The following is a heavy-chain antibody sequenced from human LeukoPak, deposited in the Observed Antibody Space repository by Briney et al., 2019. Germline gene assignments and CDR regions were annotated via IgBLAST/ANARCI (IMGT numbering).Heavy chain of an antibody. Sequence: SETLSLTCAVYGGSFSGYYWSWIRQPPGKGLEWIGEINHSGSTNYNPSLKSRVTISVDTSKNQFSLKLSSVTAADTAVYYCARETYYYDSSGYYVGFDYWGQGTLVTVSS. V-gene: IGHV4-34*01. CDR1: GGSFSGYY. J-gene: IGHJ4*02. D-gene: IGHD3-22*01. CDR3: ARETYYYDSSGYYVGFDY. CDR2: INHSGST.